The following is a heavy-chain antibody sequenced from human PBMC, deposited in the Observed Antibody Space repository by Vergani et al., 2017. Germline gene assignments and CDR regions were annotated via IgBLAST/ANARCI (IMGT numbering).Heavy chain of an antibody. Sequence: VQPVQSWAEVKKPGASAKASLNASGHTFTDYYLHRGRQAPGQGPEWMGWNNPNCGGTNYAQKFQGRVTMTRDTSISTAYMELSRLRSDETAVYYGAREYNYGGWFDPWGQGTRVIVSS. CDR3: AREYNYGGWFDP. D-gene: IGHD5-18*01. CDR1: GHTFTDYY. CDR2: NNPNCGGT. J-gene: IGHJ5*02. V-gene: IGHV1-2*02.